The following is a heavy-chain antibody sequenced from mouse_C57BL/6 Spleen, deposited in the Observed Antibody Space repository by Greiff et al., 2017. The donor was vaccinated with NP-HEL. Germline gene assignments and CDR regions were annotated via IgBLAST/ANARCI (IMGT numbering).Heavy chain of an antibody. CDR3: ARPSTIRRRYYAIDY. CDR1: GYTFTSYW. J-gene: IGHJ4*01. D-gene: IGHD2-1*01. CDR2: IDPSDSYT. Sequence: QVQLQQPGAELVMPGASVKLSCKASGYTFTSYWMHWVKQRPGQGLEWIGEIDPSDSYTNYTQQFKGKSTLTVDKSSNTAYLQLSSLTSEDSAVYYCARPSTIRRRYYAIDYWGQGTSVTVSS. V-gene: IGHV1-69*01.